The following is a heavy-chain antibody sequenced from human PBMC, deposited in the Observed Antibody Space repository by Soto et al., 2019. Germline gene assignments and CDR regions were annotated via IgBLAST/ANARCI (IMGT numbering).Heavy chain of an antibody. CDR1: GFTFDDYA. Sequence: EVQLVESGGGLVQPGRSLRLSCAASGFTFDDYAMHWVRQAPGKGLEWVSGISWNSGSIGYADSVKGRFTISRDNAKNSLYLQMISLRAEDTALYYCAKDIRGSGWYFCYFDYWGQGTLVAVSS. V-gene: IGHV3-9*01. CDR3: AKDIRGSGWYFCYFDY. D-gene: IGHD6-19*01. CDR2: ISWNSGSI. J-gene: IGHJ4*02.